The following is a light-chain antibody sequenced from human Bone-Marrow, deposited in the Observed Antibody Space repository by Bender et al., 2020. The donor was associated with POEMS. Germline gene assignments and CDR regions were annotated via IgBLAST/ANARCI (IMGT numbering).Light chain of an antibody. CDR1: SSDVGGYNY. CDR3: CSYSGSYTWV. Sequence: QSALTQPPSASGSPGQSVTISCTGTSSDVGGYNYVSWYQQYPGKAPKLIIFEVTKRPSGVPDRFSGSKSGNTASLTVSGLQVEDETDYYCCSYSGSYTWVFGGGTKVTVL. CDR2: EVT. V-gene: IGLV2-8*01. J-gene: IGLJ3*02.